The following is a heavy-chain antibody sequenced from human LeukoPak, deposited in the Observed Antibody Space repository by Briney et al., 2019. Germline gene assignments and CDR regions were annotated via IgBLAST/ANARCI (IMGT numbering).Heavy chain of an antibody. CDR2: IKKDGSEE. D-gene: IGHD2-2*01. Sequence: GGSLRLSCAASGFTFSSYAMHWVRQAPGKGLEWVANIKKDGSEESYVDSVKGRFTVSRDNAKDSLYLQMNSLRAEDTAVYFCVRVQVAVQSVFDYFDYWGQGTLVTVSS. J-gene: IGHJ4*02. CDR3: VRVQVAVQSVFDYFDY. CDR1: GFTFSSYA. V-gene: IGHV3-7*01.